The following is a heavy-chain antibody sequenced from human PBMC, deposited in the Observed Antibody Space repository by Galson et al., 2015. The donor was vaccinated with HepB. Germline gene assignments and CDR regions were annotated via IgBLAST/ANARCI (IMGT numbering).Heavy chain of an antibody. Sequence: SATLSLTCTVSGGSISSSSYYWGWIRQPPGKGLEWIGSIYYSGSTYYNPSLKSRVTISVNTAKNQFSLKLSSVTAADTAVYYCVRLGDGDFDYWGQGTLVTVSS. D-gene: IGHD2-21*01. CDR2: IYYSGST. J-gene: IGHJ4*02. CDR3: VRLGDGDFDY. V-gene: IGHV4-39*01. CDR1: GGSISSSSYY.